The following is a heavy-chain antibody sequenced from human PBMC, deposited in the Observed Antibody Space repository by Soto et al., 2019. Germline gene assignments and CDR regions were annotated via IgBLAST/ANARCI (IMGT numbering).Heavy chain of an antibody. D-gene: IGHD3-22*01. V-gene: IGHV1-18*04. Sequence: ASVKVSCKASGYSFTSYGISWVRQAPGQGPEWMGWISGHNGNTNHPQSLQGRVTMTTDTSRNTAYMELRSLRSDDTAVYYCARDHYDSSGYWSNYYYYGMDVWGQGTTVTVSS. CDR2: ISGHNGNT. CDR1: GYSFTSYG. J-gene: IGHJ6*02. CDR3: ARDHYDSSGYWSNYYYYGMDV.